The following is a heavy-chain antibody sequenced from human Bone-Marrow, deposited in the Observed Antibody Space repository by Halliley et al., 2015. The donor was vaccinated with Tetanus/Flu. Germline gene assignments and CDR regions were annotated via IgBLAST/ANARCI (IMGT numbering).Heavy chain of an antibody. V-gene: IGHV3-30*18. J-gene: IGHJ4*02. CDR3: AKPPDNSGWSKQLDY. D-gene: IGHD6-19*01. CDR2: ISYDGNNK. Sequence: ISYDGNNKYYADSVKGRFTISRDNSKNTVYLQMNSLRDEDTAVYYCAKPPDNSGWSKQLDYWGQGTLVTVSS.